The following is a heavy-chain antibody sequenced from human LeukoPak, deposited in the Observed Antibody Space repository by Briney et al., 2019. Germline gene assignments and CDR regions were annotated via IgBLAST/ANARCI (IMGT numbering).Heavy chain of an antibody. CDR1: GYTFTSYY. J-gene: IGHJ5*02. Sequence: ASLKVSCKASGYTFTSYYMHWVRQAPGQGLEWMGIINPSGGSTSYAQKLQGRVTMTRDTSTSTVYMELSSLRAEETAVYYCARSPSYSSSSAPDNWFDPWGQGTLVTVSS. CDR2: INPSGGST. V-gene: IGHV1-46*04. CDR3: ARSPSYSSSSAPDNWFDP. D-gene: IGHD6-13*01.